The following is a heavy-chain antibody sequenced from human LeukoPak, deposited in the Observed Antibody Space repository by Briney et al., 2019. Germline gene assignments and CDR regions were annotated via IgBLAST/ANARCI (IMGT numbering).Heavy chain of an antibody. CDR2: INPSGGST. CDR3: ARRYRYYDSSGSPAFDY. Sequence: ASVKVSCKASGYTLTSYYMHWVRQAPGQGLEWMGIINPSGGSTSYAQKFQGRVTMTRDMSTSTVYMELSSLRSEDTAVYYCARRYRYYDSSGSPAFDYWGQGTLVTVSS. CDR1: GYTLTSYY. D-gene: IGHD3-22*01. J-gene: IGHJ4*02. V-gene: IGHV1-46*01.